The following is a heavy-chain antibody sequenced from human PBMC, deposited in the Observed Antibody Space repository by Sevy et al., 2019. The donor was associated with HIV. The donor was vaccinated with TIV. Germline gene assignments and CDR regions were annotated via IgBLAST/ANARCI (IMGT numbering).Heavy chain of an antibody. CDR3: ARDQGYYDSSGYYGYYDY. J-gene: IGHJ4*02. V-gene: IGHV1-69*04. CDR1: GGTFSSYA. D-gene: IGHD3-22*01. CDR2: IIPILGIA. Sequence: ASVKVSCKASGGTFSSYAISWVRQAPGQGLEWMGRIIPILGIANYAQKFQGRVTITADKSTSTAYMELSSLGSEDTAVYYCARDQGYYDSSGYYGYYDYWGQGTLVTVSS.